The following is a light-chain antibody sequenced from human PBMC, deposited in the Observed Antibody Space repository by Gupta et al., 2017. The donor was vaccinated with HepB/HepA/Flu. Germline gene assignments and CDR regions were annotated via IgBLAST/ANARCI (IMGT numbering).Light chain of an antibody. Sequence: QSALTQPASVSGSPGQAITIPCSGASLVFGTYHLVSWYQQHPGKAPKLLIYDGTKRPSGVSNRFSGSKSGYTASLTISGLQTEDEADYFCCSYAGSTTFDVVFGGGTKLTVL. CDR2: DGT. CDR3: CSYAGSTTFDVV. CDR1: SLVFGTYHL. V-gene: IGLV2-23*03. J-gene: IGLJ2*01.